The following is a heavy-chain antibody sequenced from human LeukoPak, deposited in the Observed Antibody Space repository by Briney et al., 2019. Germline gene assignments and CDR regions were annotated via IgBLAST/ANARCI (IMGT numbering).Heavy chain of an antibody. Sequence: GGSLRLSCSASGFTFSTYAMHWVRQAPGKGLEYVSAISSNGGRTYYADSVKGRFTISRDNSKNTLYLQMSSLRVEDTAVYYCVNTLRYFDCPKRPTLDYWGQGTLVTVSS. CDR1: GFTFSTYA. J-gene: IGHJ4*02. V-gene: IGHV3-64D*06. D-gene: IGHD3-9*01. CDR2: ISSNGGRT. CDR3: VNTLRYFDCPKRPTLDY.